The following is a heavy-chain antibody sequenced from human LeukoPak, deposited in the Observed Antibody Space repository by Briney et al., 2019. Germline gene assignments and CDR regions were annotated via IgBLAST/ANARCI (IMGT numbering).Heavy chain of an antibody. CDR3: ARDLGIPGGSYYFDS. J-gene: IGHJ4*02. V-gene: IGHV4-61*02. D-gene: IGHD2-8*02. CDR2: IYYSGTT. CDR1: GASMSSGSDY. Sequence: SETLSLTCTVSGASMSSGSDYWSWIRQPAGKALEYIGRIYYSGTTNYNPSLKSRVTISLDTSKNQFSLQLNSVTAADTAIYYCARDLGIPGGSYYFDSWGQGTLVTVSS.